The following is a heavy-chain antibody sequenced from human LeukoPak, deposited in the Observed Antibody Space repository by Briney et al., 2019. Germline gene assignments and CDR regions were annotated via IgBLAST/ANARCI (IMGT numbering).Heavy chain of an antibody. D-gene: IGHD3-22*01. CDR1: GFTFSNYA. CDR3: ATLYYYDSSGYFDY. V-gene: IGHV3-30*04. Sequence: GGSLRLSCVASGFTFSNYALHWVRQAPGKGLEWVALISYDGSNKYYADSVKGRFTISRDNSKNTLYLQMNSLRAEDTAVYYCATLYYYDSSGYFDYWGQGTLVTVSS. J-gene: IGHJ4*02. CDR2: ISYDGSNK.